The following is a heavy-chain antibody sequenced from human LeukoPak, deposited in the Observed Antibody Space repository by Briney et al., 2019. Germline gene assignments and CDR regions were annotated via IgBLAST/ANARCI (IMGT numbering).Heavy chain of an antibody. Sequence: SVKVSCKASGGTFSSYAISWVRQAPGQGLEWMGGIIPIFGIANYAQKFQGRVTITADKSTSTAYVELSSLRSEDTAVYYCASSGGYYYDSSGYYSSQYFQHWGQGTLVTVSS. CDR1: GGTFSSYA. J-gene: IGHJ1*01. V-gene: IGHV1-69*10. D-gene: IGHD3-22*01. CDR2: IIPIFGIA. CDR3: ASSGGYYYDSSGYYSSQYFQH.